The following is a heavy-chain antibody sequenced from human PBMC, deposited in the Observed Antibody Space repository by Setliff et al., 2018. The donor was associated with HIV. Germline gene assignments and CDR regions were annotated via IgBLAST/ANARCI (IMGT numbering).Heavy chain of an antibody. J-gene: IGHJ6*03. CDR2: IYYSGST. CDR1: GGSISSSGYY. CDR3: ARDREESNGHYMDV. V-gene: IGHV4-39*02. Sequence: PSETLSLTCTASGGSISSSGYYWSWIRQPPGKGLEWIGSIYYSGSTYYNPSLNSRVTISVDASKNQFSLKLSSVTAADTAVYYCARDREESNGHYMDVWGKGTTVTVSS. D-gene: IGHD5-18*01.